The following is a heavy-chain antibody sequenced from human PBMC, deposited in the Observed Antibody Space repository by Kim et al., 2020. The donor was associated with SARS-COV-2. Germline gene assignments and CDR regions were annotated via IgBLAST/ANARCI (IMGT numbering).Heavy chain of an antibody. Sequence: SETLSLTCSVDGGSFSHYYWSWIRQPPGKGLEWIGDINEDGSTNYNPCLQSRLTISMDTSKTQFSLKMTSATAADTGVYYCARYAVDSALAQYYRDAFDIWGQGTMVSVTS. D-gene: IGHD5-18*01. CDR1: GGSFSHYY. V-gene: IGHV4-34*01. J-gene: IGHJ3*02. CDR2: INEDGST. CDR3: ARYAVDSALAQYYRDAFDI.